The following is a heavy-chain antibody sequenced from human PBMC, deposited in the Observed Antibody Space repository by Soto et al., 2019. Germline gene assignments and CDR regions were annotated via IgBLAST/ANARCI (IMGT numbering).Heavy chain of an antibody. CDR1: GFTFSDYY. D-gene: IGHD5-12*01. Sequence: QVQLVESGGGLVKPGGSLRLSCAASGFTFSDYYMSWIRQAPGKGLEWVSYISSSSSYTNYADSVKGRFTISRDNAKNALYLQMNSLRAEDTAVYYCARDHHRDSSYDYVDYWGQGTRVTVSS. CDR3: ARDHHRDSSYDYVDY. J-gene: IGHJ4*02. CDR2: ISSSSSYT. V-gene: IGHV3-11*05.